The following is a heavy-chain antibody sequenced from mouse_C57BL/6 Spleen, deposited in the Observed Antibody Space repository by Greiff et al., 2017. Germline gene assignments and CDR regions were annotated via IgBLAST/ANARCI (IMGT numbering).Heavy chain of an antibody. Sequence: VQLQQPGAELVKPGASVKLSCKASGYTFTSYWMQWVKPRPGQGLAWIGEIDPSDSYTNYNQKFKGKATLTVDTSSSTAYMQLSSLTSEDSAVYYCAREVYMGDYWGQGTTLTVSS. CDR2: IDPSDSYT. J-gene: IGHJ2*01. CDR3: AREVYMGDY. D-gene: IGHD1-1*02. V-gene: IGHV1-50*01. CDR1: GYTFTSYW.